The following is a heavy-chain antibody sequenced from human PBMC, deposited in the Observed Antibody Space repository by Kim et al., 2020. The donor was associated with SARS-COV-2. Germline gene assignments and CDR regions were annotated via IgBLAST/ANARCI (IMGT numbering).Heavy chain of an antibody. J-gene: IGHJ4*02. V-gene: IGHV4-59*09. CDR3: ARGLRMAPFDY. D-gene: IGHD2-8*01. CDR2: T. Sequence: TYDNPALRGRVTISVDTSKNQFSLKLSSVTAADTAVYYCARGLRMAPFDYWGQGTLVTVSS.